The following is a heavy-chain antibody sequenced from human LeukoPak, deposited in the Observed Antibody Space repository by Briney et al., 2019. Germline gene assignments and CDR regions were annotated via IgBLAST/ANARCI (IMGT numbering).Heavy chain of an antibody. CDR1: GYTSTSYA. CDR3: ARNVMVVPAATNWFDP. CDR2: INPNSGGT. V-gene: IGHV1-2*02. J-gene: IGHJ5*02. D-gene: IGHD2-2*01. Sequence: ASVKVSCKASGYTSTSYAMNWVRQAPGQGLEWMGWINPNSGGTNYAQKFQGRVTMTRDTPISTAYMELSRLRSDDTAVYYCARNVMVVPAATNWFDPWGQGTLVTVSS.